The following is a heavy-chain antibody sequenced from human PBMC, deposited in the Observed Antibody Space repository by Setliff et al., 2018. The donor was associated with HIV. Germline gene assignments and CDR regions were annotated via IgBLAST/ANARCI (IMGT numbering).Heavy chain of an antibody. J-gene: IGHJ2*01. V-gene: IGHV2-70*04. Sequence: SGPTLVNPTQTLTLTCTFSGFSLSTNRMRVSWIRQPPGKALEWLARIDWDDDKFYSTSLKTRLTISKDTSKNQVVLTMTNMDPADTATYYCASMNTVVNYYWYFDLWGRGTLVTVS. D-gene: IGHD4-4*01. CDR2: IDWDDDK. CDR3: ASMNTVVNYYWYFDL. CDR1: GFSLSTNRMR.